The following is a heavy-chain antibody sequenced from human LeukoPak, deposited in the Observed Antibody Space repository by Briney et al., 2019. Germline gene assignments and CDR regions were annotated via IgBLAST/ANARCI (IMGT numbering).Heavy chain of an antibody. J-gene: IGHJ6*02. Sequence: GGSLRLSCAASGFTFNSYVMTWVRQAPGKGLEWVSGISGSGDDSYFADSVKGRFTISRDNSKNTLHLQMNSLRAEDTAVYYCAKVGGDFYYYGMDVWGQGTTVTVSS. CDR1: GFTFNSYV. CDR2: ISGSGDDS. CDR3: AKVGGDFYYYGMDV. V-gene: IGHV3-23*01. D-gene: IGHD4-23*01.